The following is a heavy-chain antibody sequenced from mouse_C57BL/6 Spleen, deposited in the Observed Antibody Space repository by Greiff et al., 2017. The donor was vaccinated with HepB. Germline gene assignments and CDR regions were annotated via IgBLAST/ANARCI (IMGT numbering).Heavy chain of an antibody. V-gene: IGHV1-81*01. CDR3: ARGGQELRLTWFAY. Sequence: QVQLQQSGAELARPGASVKLSCKASGYTFTSYGISWVKQRTGQGLEWIGEIYPRSGNTYYNEKFKGKATLTADKSSSTAYMELRSLTSGDSAVYFCARGGQELRLTWFAYWGQGTLVTVSA. J-gene: IGHJ3*01. CDR2: IYPRSGNT. CDR1: GYTFTSYG. D-gene: IGHD3-2*02.